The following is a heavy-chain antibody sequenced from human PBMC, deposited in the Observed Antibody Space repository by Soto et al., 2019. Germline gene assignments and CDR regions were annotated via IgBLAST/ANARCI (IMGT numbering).Heavy chain of an antibody. CDR1: GYMFTGNY. CDR2: INPNSGAT. J-gene: IGHJ4*02. Sequence: QVQLVQSGTEVKKPGASVKVSCKASGYMFTGNYMHWVRQAPGQGLEYMGWINPNSGATNYAQKFQGRFTMTWDTSISTAYVELSRLRSDDTAVYYCAPHYPDSSGYFDHWGQGTLVTVSS. D-gene: IGHD3-22*01. CDR3: APHYPDSSGYFDH. V-gene: IGHV1-2*02.